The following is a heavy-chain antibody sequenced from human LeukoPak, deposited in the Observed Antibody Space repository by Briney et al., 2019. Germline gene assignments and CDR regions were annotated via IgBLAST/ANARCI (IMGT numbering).Heavy chain of an antibody. V-gene: IGHV3-21*01. CDR3: ARDLEVGNSLSALDY. D-gene: IGHD1/OR15-1a*01. CDR1: GFTFSSYS. Sequence: GGSLRLSCAASGFTFSSYSMNWVRQAPGKGLEWVSSISSSSSYIYYADSVRGRFTISRDNAKNSLYLQMNSLSAEDTAVYYCARDLEVGNSLSALDYWGQGTLVTVSS. J-gene: IGHJ4*02. CDR2: ISSSSSYI.